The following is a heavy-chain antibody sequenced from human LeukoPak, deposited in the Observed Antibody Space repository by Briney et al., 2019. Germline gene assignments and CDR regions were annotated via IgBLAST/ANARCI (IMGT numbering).Heavy chain of an antibody. CDR2: MNPNSGNS. J-gene: IGHJ4*02. CDR3: ARAISDSTGYYAYYFDS. V-gene: IGHV1-8*03. D-gene: IGHD3-22*01. CDR1: GYTFTRND. Sequence: GASVKVSCKTSGYTFTRNDINWVRQATGQGLEWMGWMNPNSGNSGYAQKFQGGVTITRDNSISTAYMELNSLTSEDTAVYYCARAISDSTGYYAYYFDSWGQGTLVTVSS.